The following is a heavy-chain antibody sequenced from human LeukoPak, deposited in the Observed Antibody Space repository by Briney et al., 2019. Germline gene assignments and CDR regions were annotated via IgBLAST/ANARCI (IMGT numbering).Heavy chain of an antibody. CDR1: GFTFSSYA. J-gene: IGHJ4*02. D-gene: IGHD3-22*01. V-gene: IGHV3-30-3*01. Sequence: PGGSLRLSCAASGFTFSSYAMHWVRQAPGKGLEWVAVISYDGSNKYYADSVKGRFTISRDNSKNTLYLQMNSLRAEDTAVYYCARAAMIVVVINIPLDSWGQGTLVTVSS. CDR3: ARAAMIVVVINIPLDS. CDR2: ISYDGSNK.